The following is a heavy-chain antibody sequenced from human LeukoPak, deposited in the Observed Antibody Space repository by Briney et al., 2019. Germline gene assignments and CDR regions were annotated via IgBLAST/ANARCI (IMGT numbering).Heavy chain of an antibody. J-gene: IGHJ5*02. CDR1: GGSFSGYY. V-gene: IGHV4-34*01. CDR2: INHSGST. Sequence: SETLSLTCAVYGGSFSGYYWSWIRQPPGKGLEWIGEINHSGSTNYNPSLKSRVTISVDTSKNQFSLKLSSVTAADTAVYYCARGRPGIAAAGSRKNWFDPWGQGTLVTVSS. D-gene: IGHD6-13*01. CDR3: ARGRPGIAAAGSRKNWFDP.